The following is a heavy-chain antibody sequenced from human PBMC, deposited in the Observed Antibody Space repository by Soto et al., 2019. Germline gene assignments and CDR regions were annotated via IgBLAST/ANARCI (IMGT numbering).Heavy chain of an antibody. D-gene: IGHD3-22*01. Sequence: EVQILESGGVLVQPGGSLRLSCAASGFTFSSYAMYWVRQAPGKGLAWVSGISDSGTGTYYADSVKGRFTISRANSKNTVYPQMKSLRVEDTAVYYCAKEHTVVIRDAFDIWGQGTMVNVSS. CDR3: AKEHTVVIRDAFDI. CDR2: ISDSGTGT. J-gene: IGHJ3*02. CDR1: GFTFSSYA. V-gene: IGHV3-23*01.